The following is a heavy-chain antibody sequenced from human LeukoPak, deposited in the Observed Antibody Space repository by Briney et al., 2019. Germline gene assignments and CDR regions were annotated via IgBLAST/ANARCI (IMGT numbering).Heavy chain of an antibody. J-gene: IGHJ4*02. CDR1: GYTFTGYY. V-gene: IGHV1-2*06. CDR3: ARGSSLSSAMVRGVIDY. CDR2: INPNSGGT. Sequence: ASVKVSRKASGYTFTGYYMHWVRQAPGQGLEWMGRINPNSGGTNYAQKFQGRVTMTRDTSISTAYMELSRPRSDDTAVYYCARGSSLSSAMVRGVIDYWGQGTLVTVSS. D-gene: IGHD3-10*01.